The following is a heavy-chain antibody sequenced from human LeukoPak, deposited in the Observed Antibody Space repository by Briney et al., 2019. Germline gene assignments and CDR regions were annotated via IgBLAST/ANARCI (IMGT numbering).Heavy chain of an antibody. CDR3: ARGPRTEWELVY. Sequence: GGSLRLSCAASGFTFSSYWMHWVRQAPGKGLGWVSRINSDGSSTSYADSVKGRVTISRDNAKNTLYLQMNSLRAEDTAVYYCARGPRTEWELVYWGRGTLVTVSS. J-gene: IGHJ4*02. D-gene: IGHD1-26*01. V-gene: IGHV3-74*01. CDR1: GFTFSSYW. CDR2: INSDGSST.